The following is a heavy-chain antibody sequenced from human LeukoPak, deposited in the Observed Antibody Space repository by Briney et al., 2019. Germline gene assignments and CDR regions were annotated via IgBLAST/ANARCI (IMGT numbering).Heavy chain of an antibody. D-gene: IGHD2-15*01. Sequence: GGSLRLSCEGPGLTFDDYGISWVRHVPGKGLQWVSGINWNGAATGHGDSVKGRFTVSRDNAKNSLYLEMNSLRVEDTGFYYCARRLMGGFTDWYFDLWGRGTLVTVSS. J-gene: IGHJ2*01. CDR3: ARRLMGGFTDWYFDL. V-gene: IGHV3-20*04. CDR2: INWNGAAT. CDR1: GLTFDDYG.